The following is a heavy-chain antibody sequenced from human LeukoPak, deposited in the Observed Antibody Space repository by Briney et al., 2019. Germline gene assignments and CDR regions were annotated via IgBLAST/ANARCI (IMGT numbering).Heavy chain of an antibody. V-gene: IGHV3-74*01. CDR3: AKWLNYYDSSGYH. CDR1: GFTFSSYW. J-gene: IGHJ4*02. Sequence: PGGSLRLSCAASGFTFSSYWMHWVRQAPGKGLVWVSRINTDGSSTSYADSVKGRFTISRDNSKNTLYLQMNSLTAEDTAVYYCAKWLNYYDSSGYHWGQGTLVTVSS. D-gene: IGHD3-22*01. CDR2: INTDGSST.